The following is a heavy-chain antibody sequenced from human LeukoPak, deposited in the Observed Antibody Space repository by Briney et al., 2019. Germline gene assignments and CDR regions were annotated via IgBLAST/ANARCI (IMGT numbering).Heavy chain of an antibody. J-gene: IGHJ4*02. V-gene: IGHV1-8*02. D-gene: IGHD3-10*01. CDR1: GYTFTGYY. Sequence: ASVKVSCKASGYTFTGYYIHWVRQAPGQGLEWMGWMNPNSGNTGYAQKFQGRVTMTRNTSISTAYMELTSLRSEDTAVYYCARGTGFGGSFDYWGQGTLVTVSS. CDR3: ARGTGFGGSFDY. CDR2: MNPNSGNT.